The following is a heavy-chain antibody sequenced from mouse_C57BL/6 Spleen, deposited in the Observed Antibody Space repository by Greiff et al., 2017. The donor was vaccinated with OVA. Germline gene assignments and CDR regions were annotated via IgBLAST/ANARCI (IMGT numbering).Heavy chain of an antibody. Sequence: QVQLQQPGAELVKPGASVKMSCKASGYTFTSYWITWVKQRPGQGLEWIGDIYPGSGSTNYNEKFKSKATLTVDKSSSTAYMQLSSLTSEDSAVYYCAREDDGYSAYWGQGTLVTVSA. D-gene: IGHD2-3*01. CDR3: AREDDGYSAY. CDR2: IYPGSGST. CDR1: GYTFTSYW. V-gene: IGHV1-55*01. J-gene: IGHJ3*01.